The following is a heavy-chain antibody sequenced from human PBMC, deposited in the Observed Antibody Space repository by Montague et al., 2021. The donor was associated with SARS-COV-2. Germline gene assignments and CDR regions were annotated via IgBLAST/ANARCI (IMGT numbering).Heavy chain of an antibody. CDR1: GGSFSGYY. V-gene: IGHV4-34*01. CDR3: ARWDPQTLTLTELCGKSASDY. CDR2: INHSGTT. J-gene: IGHJ4*02. D-gene: IGHD3-9*01. Sequence: SETLSLTCAVYGGSFSGYYWTWIRQSPGKGLEWIAEINHSGTTNYNFNPSLRSRVTISVDTSKSQSSLKLSSVTAADTGVYYCARWDPQTLTLTELCGKSASDYWGQGTLVTVSS.